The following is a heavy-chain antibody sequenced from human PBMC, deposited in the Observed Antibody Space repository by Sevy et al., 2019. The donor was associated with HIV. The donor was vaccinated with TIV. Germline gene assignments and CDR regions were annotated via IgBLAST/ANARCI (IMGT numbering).Heavy chain of an antibody. CDR3: ARGPPDGSYDYFDY. J-gene: IGHJ4*02. V-gene: IGHV3-21*06. CDR1: GFTFIRYN. CDR2: VSPSSNYI. Sequence: GGSLRLSCAASGFTFIRYNMNWVRQAPGKGLEWVSSVSPSSNYIYYAESLKGRFIISRDNAKDTLYLQMNSLRADDTAVYYCARGPPDGSYDYFDYWGQGTLVTVSS. D-gene: IGHD1-26*01.